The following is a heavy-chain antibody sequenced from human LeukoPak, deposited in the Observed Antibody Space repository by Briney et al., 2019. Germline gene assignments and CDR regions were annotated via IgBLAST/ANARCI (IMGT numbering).Heavy chain of an antibody. CDR2: IYHSGST. V-gene: IGHV4-39*07. J-gene: IGHJ6*03. Sequence: SETLSLTCTVSGDSISSSSYYWAWIRQPPGKGLEWIGNIYHSGSTNYNPALKSRVTISLDTSKNRFSLKLSSLTAADTAVYYCARHGGRGYYFYMDVWGNGTTVTVS. D-gene: IGHD3-10*01. CDR1: GDSISSSSYY. CDR3: ARHGGRGYYFYMDV.